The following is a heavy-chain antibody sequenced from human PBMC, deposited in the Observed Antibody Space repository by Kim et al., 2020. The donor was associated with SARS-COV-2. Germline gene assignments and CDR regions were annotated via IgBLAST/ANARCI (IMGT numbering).Heavy chain of an antibody. CDR2: IYYSGST. J-gene: IGHJ2*01. Sequence: SETLSLTCTVSGGSISSYYWSWIRQPPGKGLEWIGYIYYSGSTNYNPSLKSRVTISVDTSKNQFSLKLSSVTAADTAVYYCARHNTRDLYWYNVNYGLPENWYFDLWGRGTLVTVSS. CDR1: GGSISSYY. V-gene: IGHV4-59*08. CDR3: ARHNTRDLYWYNVNYGLPENWYFDL. D-gene: IGHD1-7*01.